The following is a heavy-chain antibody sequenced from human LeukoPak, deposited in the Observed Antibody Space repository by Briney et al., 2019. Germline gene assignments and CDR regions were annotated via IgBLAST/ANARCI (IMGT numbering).Heavy chain of an antibody. CDR2: ISYDGSNK. CDR1: GFTFSSYA. CDR3: ARGGKYYDILTGYPPAWFDP. Sequence: GGSLRLSCAASGFTFSSYAMHWVRQAPGKGLEWVAVISYDGSNKYYADSVKGRFTISRDNSKNTLYLRMNSLRAEDTAVYYCARGGKYYDILTGYPPAWFDPWGQGTLVTVSS. J-gene: IGHJ5*02. D-gene: IGHD3-9*01. V-gene: IGHV3-30-3*01.